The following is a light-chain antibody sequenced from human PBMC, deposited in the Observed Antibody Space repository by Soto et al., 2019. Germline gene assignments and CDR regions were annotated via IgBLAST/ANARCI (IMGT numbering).Light chain of an antibody. Sequence: EIVLTQSPGTLSLSPGERATLSCRASQSVSSSYLAWYQQKPGQAPRLLIYGASSRATAIPDRFSGSGSGTDFTLTISRLEPEDFAVYYCPQHGTSPMYTFGQGTKLEIK. CDR1: QSVSSSY. CDR2: GAS. J-gene: IGKJ2*01. CDR3: PQHGTSPMYT. V-gene: IGKV3-20*01.